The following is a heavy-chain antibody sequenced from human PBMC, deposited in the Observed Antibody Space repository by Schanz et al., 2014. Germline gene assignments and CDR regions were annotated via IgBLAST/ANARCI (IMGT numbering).Heavy chain of an antibody. Sequence: EVQLVESGGGLIQPGGSLRLFCAVSGFTVNTNYMSWVRQAPGKGLEWISSMYINSGSTQYADSVKGRFIISRDNAKNSLYLEMTSLRGEDTAVYYCARDGVAATTDFEYWGQGTLVTVSS. D-gene: IGHD1-1*01. J-gene: IGHJ4*02. V-gene: IGHV3-53*01. CDR1: GFTVNTNY. CDR2: MYINSGST. CDR3: ARDGVAATTDFEY.